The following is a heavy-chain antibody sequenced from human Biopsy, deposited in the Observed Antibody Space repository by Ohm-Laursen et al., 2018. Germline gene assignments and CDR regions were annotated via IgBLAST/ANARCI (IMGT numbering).Heavy chain of an antibody. J-gene: IGHJ3*02. CDR1: GYTFTAYG. CDR3: ARDPGYDFWSGSDPFDI. D-gene: IGHD3-3*01. V-gene: IGHV1-18*04. CDR2: HSTYNDDT. Sequence: GSSVKVSCKTSGYTFTAYGISWVRQAPGQGLEWMGWHSTYNDDTNIAQKFQGRVSMTTDTSTRTAYMELRSLRSGDTAIYFCARDPGYDFWSGSDPFDIWGQGTLVTVS.